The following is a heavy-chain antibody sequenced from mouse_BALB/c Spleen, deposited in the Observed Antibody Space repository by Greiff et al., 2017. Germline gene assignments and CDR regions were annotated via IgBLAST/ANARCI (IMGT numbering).Heavy chain of an antibody. CDR3: AREGYYGSSYDD. D-gene: IGHD1-1*01. V-gene: IGHV5-6-5*01. CDR2: ISSGGST. J-gene: IGHJ2*01. Sequence: EVQLVESGGGLVKPGGSLKLSCAASGFTFSSYAMSWVRQTPEKRLEWVASISSGGSTYYPDSVKGRFTISRDNARNIRYLQMSSLRSEDTAMYYCAREGYYGSSYDDWGQGTTRTVSS. CDR1: GFTFSSYA.